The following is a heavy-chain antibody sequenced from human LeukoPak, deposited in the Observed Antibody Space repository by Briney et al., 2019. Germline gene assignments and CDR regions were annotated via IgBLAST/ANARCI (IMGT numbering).Heavy chain of an antibody. CDR2: ISGSSSTI. D-gene: IGHD3-22*01. Sequence: PGGSLRLSCAASGFTFSSYNMNWVRQAPGKGLEWVSYISGSSSTIYYADSVKGRFTISRDNAKNSLYLQMNSLRAEDTAVYYCARRYYDSSGYRFDYWGQGTLVTVSS. CDR3: ARRYYDSSGYRFDY. CDR1: GFTFSSYN. J-gene: IGHJ4*02. V-gene: IGHV3-48*01.